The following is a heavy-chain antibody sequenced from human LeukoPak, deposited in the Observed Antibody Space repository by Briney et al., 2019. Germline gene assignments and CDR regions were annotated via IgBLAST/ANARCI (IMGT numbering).Heavy chain of an antibody. CDR2: ISGSGGST. Sequence: GGSLRLSCAASGVTFSSYAMSWVRQAPGKGLEWVSAISGSGGSTYYADSVKGRFTISRDNSKNTLYLQMNSLRAEDTAVYYCAKNHIVVVPAALDYWGQGTLVTVSS. CDR3: AKNHIVVVPAALDY. J-gene: IGHJ4*02. V-gene: IGHV3-23*01. CDR1: GVTFSSYA. D-gene: IGHD2-2*01.